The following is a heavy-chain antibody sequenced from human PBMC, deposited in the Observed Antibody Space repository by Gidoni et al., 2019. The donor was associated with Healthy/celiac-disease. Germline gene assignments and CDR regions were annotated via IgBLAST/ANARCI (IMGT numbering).Heavy chain of an antibody. J-gene: IGHJ4*02. V-gene: IGHV3-72*01. D-gene: IGHD3-22*01. CDR2: TRNKANSYTT. Sequence: EVQLVESGGGLVQPGGSLRLSCAASGFTFSAHYMDWVRQAPGKGLEWVGRTRNKANSYTTEYAASVKGRFTISRDDSKNSLYLQMNSLKTEDTAVYYCARDLNYYDSSGYPYWGQGTLVTVSS. CDR1: GFTFSAHY. CDR3: ARDLNYYDSSGYPY.